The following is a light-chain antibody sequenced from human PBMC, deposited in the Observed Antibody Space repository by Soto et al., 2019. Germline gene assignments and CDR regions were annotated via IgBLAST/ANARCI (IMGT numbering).Light chain of an antibody. Sequence: QAVLTQSSSASASLGSSVKLTCTLSSGHINYIIAWHQQQPGKAPRYLMKVESSGSYNKGSGVPDRFSGSSSGADRYLTISDLQSEDEADYYCETWDSNIRVFGGGTKVTVL. CDR2: VESSGSY. CDR1: SGHINYI. CDR3: ETWDSNIRV. J-gene: IGLJ3*02. V-gene: IGLV4-60*03.